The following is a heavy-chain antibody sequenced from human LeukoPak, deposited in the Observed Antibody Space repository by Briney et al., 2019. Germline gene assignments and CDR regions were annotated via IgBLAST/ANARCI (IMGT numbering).Heavy chain of an antibody. J-gene: IGHJ3*02. CDR1: GSIFTSYW. D-gene: IGHD3-22*01. V-gene: IGHV5-51*01. Sequence: GASLQISCKGAGSIFTSYWIGWGRQLPGKGLEWMGIIYPGDSDTRYSPSFQGQVTISADKSISTAYLQWSSLKASDTAMYYLAKHQDSSGYYYDPTDIGGQARMVTVSS. CDR2: IYPGDSDT. CDR3: AKHQDSSGYYYDPTDI.